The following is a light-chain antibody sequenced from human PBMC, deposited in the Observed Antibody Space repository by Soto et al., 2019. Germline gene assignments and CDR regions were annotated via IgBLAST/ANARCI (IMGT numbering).Light chain of an antibody. CDR1: QSVISY. J-gene: IGKJ4*01. Sequence: EIVLGESPATLSLSPGERATLSCRASQSVISYLAWYQQKPGQAPRLLIYDASNRATGIPARFSGSGSGTDFTLSISSLEPEDFAVYYCQQRSNWPLTFGGGTKVDIK. CDR2: DAS. CDR3: QQRSNWPLT. V-gene: IGKV3-11*01.